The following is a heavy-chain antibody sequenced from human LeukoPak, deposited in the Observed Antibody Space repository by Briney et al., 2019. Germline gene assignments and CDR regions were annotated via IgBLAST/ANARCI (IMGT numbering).Heavy chain of an antibody. J-gene: IGHJ4*02. CDR2: ISSSSSTI. Sequence: PGGSLRLSCAASGFTLSDYYMRWIRQAPGKGLEWVSYISSSSSTIYYADSVKGRFTISRDNAKNSLYLQMNSLGAEDTAVYHCARAPKGYYFDYWGQGTLVTVSS. CDR3: ARAPKGYYFDY. V-gene: IGHV3-11*04. CDR1: GFTLSDYY.